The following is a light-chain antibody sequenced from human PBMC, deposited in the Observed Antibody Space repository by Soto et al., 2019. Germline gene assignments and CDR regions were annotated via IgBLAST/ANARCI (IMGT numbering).Light chain of an antibody. CDR3: SSYAGSNNVV. V-gene: IGLV2-14*02. CDR1: SSDVGSHNL. J-gene: IGLJ2*01. Sequence: QSALTQPASVSGSPGQSITISCTGTSSDVGSHNLVSWYQHYPGEVPKLIIFEASKRPSGVSNRFSGSKSGNTASLTVSGLQAEDEADYYCSSYAGSNNVVFGGGTKLTVL. CDR2: EAS.